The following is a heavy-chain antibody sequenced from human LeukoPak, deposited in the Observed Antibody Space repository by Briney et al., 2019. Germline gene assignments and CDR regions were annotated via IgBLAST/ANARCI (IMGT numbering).Heavy chain of an antibody. CDR2: IWYDGSNK. D-gene: IGHD4-11*01. J-gene: IGHJ5*02. V-gene: IGHV3-33*01. CDR3: ARDSPVSAGPFDP. Sequence: GGSLRLSCAASGMTFSSFGMHWVRQAPGKGLEWVAFIWYDGSNKYYADSVKGRFTISRDNSKNTLYLQMNSLTAEDTAVYYCARDSPVSAGPFDPWGQGTLVTVSS. CDR1: GMTFSSFG.